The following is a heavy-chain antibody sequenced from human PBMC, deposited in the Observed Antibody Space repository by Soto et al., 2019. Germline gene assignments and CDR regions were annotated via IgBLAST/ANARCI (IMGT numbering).Heavy chain of an antibody. D-gene: IGHD3-3*01. CDR2: ISSSSSYI. CDR1: GFTFSSYS. V-gene: IGHV3-21*01. CDR3: ARDPLLRGKHYDFWSCFPQRAALDY. Sequence: PGGSLRLSCAASGFTFSSYSMNWVRQAPGKGLEWVSSISSSSSYIYYADSVKGRFTISRDNARNSLYLQMNSLRAEDTAVYYCARDPLLRGKHYDFWSCFPQRAALDYWGHGTLVTVSS. J-gene: IGHJ4*01.